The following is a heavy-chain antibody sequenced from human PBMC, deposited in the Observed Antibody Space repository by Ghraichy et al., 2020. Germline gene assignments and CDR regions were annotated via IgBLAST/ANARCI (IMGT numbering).Heavy chain of an antibody. Sequence: GESLNISCKASGYSFAGSWISWVRQVPGKGLEWVARIDPSDSYKNYNPSFEGHVTISVDKSINTAYLQWSSLKASDTAIFYWARGLKAASVETSGSLDFWGQGILVTVSS. J-gene: IGHJ4*02. CDR2: IDPSDSYK. CDR1: GYSFAGSW. CDR3: ARGLKAASVETSGSLDF. D-gene: IGHD3-10*01. V-gene: IGHV5-10-1*01.